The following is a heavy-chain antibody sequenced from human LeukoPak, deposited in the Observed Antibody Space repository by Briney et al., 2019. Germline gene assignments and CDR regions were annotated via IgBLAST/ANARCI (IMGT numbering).Heavy chain of an antibody. J-gene: IGHJ3*02. Sequence: GGSLRLSCAASGFTLSSYSMNWVRQAPGKGLEWVSYISSSSSTIYYADSVKGRFTISRDNAKNSLYLQMNSLRAEDTAVYYCARDKDSSGLDIWGQGTMVTVSS. D-gene: IGHD3-22*01. CDR1: GFTLSSYS. V-gene: IGHV3-48*01. CDR3: ARDKDSSGLDI. CDR2: ISSSSSTI.